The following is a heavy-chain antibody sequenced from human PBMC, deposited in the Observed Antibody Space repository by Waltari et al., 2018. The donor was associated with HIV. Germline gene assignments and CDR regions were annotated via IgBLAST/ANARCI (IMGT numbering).Heavy chain of an antibody. CDR1: AYTFTICY. V-gene: IGHV1-2*07. CDR3: ARADSPLAPYYFDY. J-gene: IGHJ4*02. CDR2: INPNSGGA. Sequence: QVPLVQFGGEVQKTGASLRLSCTASAYTFTICYMHGGRQAPGQGLEWMGLINPNSGGAKYADTLQRSVTMTSDTSISTAYMRLSRVRSDDTAVYYCARADSPLAPYYFDYWSQGTLVTVSS.